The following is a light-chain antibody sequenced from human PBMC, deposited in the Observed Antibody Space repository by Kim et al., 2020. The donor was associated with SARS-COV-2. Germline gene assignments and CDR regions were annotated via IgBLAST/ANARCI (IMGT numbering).Light chain of an antibody. J-gene: IGKJ4*01. CDR1: KGGNS. CDR2: AAS. Sequence: PRERATRAGRTSKGGNSIAGYQQKPGQAPRLLNYAASSRAAGVPDRYSGSGSGTDFTLTISRLEPEDFAVFYCHLYGGSALTFGGGTKVDIK. CDR3: HLYGGSALT. V-gene: IGKV3-20*01.